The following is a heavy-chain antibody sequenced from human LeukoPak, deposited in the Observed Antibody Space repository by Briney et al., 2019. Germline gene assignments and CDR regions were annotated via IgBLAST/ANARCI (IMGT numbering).Heavy chain of an antibody. CDR1: GYSFADYY. CDR3: ARVSPATGTAKAGWFDP. Sequence: GASVKVSCKASGYSFADYYMHWVRQAPGQGLEWMGWINPNSGGTNYAQKFQGRVTMTRDTSISTAYMELSRLRSDDTAVYYCARVSPATGTAKAGWFDPWGQGTLVTVSS. D-gene: IGHD1-7*01. V-gene: IGHV1-2*02. CDR2: INPNSGGT. J-gene: IGHJ5*02.